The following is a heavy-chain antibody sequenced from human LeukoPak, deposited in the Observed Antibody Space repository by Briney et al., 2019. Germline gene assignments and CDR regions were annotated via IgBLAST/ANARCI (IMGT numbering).Heavy chain of an antibody. CDR3: ASSIVVVPAATIDEI. V-gene: IGHV3-48*03. CDR1: GFTFSSYE. Sequence: GSLRLSCAASGFTFSSYEMNWVRQAPGKGLEWVSYISSSGSTIYYADPVKGRFTISRDNAKNSLYLQMNSLRAEDTAVYYCASSIVVVPAATIDEIWGQGTLVTVSS. J-gene: IGHJ4*02. CDR2: ISSSGSTI. D-gene: IGHD2-2*01.